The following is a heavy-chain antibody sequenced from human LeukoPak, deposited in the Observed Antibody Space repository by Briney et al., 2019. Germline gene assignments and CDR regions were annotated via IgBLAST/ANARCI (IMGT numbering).Heavy chain of an antibody. J-gene: IGHJ6*03. D-gene: IGHD3-10*01. V-gene: IGHV4-59*01. CDR3: ARTYYGSGSLYYYYYYMDV. Sequence: SETLSLTCTVSGGSIRSYYWSWIRQPPGKGLEWIGYVHYSRSTNYNPSLKSRVTISVDTSKNQFSLKLSSVTAADAAVYYCARTYYGSGSLYYYYYYMDVWGRGTTVTVSS. CDR1: GGSIRSYY. CDR2: VHYSRST.